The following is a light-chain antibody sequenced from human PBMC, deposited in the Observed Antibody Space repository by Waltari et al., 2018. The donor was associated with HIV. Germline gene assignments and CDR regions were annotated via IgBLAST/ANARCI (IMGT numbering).Light chain of an antibody. CDR2: GES. J-gene: IGKJ4*01. Sequence: EIVLTQSPGTLSLSPGERATLSCRASQSVSSNYLAWYQQKPGQAPRLLIYGESSRATGLPDRISGSGSGTDFTLTISRLEPEDFAVYFCQQYVSSPLTFGGGTNLEIK. CDR1: QSVSSNY. V-gene: IGKV3-20*01. CDR3: QQYVSSPLT.